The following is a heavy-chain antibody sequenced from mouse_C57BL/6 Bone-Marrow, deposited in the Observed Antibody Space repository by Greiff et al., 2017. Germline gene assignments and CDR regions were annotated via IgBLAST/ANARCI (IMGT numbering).Heavy chain of an antibody. CDR3: ARAPYYYGSSFYYAMDY. J-gene: IGHJ4*01. CDR1: GYTFTSYG. CDR2: IYPRSGNT. Sequence: QVQLQQSGAELARPGASVKLSCKASGYTFTSYGISWVKQRTGQGLEWIGEIYPRSGNTYYNEKFKGKATLTADKSSRTAYMELRSLTSEDSAVYFCARAPYYYGSSFYYAMDYWGQGTAVTVSS. V-gene: IGHV1-81*01. D-gene: IGHD1-1*01.